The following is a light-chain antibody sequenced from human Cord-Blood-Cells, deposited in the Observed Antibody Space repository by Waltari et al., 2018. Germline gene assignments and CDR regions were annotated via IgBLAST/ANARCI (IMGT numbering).Light chain of an antibody. V-gene: IGKV3-20*01. CDR3: QQYGSSPPLT. J-gene: IGKJ4*01. Sequence: ILLTQSPGTLSLPPGQRATLSCRASQSVSSSYLAWYQQKPGQAPRLLIYGAASRATGIPDRFSGSGSGTDFTLTISRLEPEDFAVYYCQQYGSSPPLTFGGGTKVEIK. CDR1: QSVSSSY. CDR2: GAA.